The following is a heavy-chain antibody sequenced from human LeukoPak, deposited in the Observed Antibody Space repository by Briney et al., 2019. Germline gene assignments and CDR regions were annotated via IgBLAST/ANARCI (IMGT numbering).Heavy chain of an antibody. J-gene: IGHJ4*02. CDR3: ARDHLWFGELFDY. CDR1: GFTFSSYS. D-gene: IGHD3-10*01. Sequence: PGGSLRLSCAASGFTFSSYSMNWVRQTPGKGLEWVSFISSSSTYIYYADSVKGRFTISRDNAKNSLYLQMNSLRAEDTAVYHSARDHLWFGELFDYWGQGTLVTVSS. V-gene: IGHV3-21*01. CDR2: ISSSSTYI.